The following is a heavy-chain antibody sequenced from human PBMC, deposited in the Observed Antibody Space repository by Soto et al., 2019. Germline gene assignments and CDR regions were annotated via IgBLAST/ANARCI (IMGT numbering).Heavy chain of an antibody. D-gene: IGHD2-15*01. V-gene: IGHV3-74*01. CDR3: ARDRDDIVVVDAFDI. Sequence: GGSLRLSCAASGFTFSSYWMHWFRQAPGKGLVWVSRINSDGSSTSYADSVKGRFTISRDNAKNTLYLQMNSLRAEDTAVYYCARDRDDIVVVDAFDIWGQGTMVTV. CDR2: INSDGSST. J-gene: IGHJ3*02. CDR1: GFTFSSYW.